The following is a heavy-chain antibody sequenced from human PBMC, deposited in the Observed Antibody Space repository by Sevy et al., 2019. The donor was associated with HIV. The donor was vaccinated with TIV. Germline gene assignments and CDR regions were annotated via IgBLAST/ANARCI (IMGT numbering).Heavy chain of an antibody. Sequence: ASVKVSCKASGYTFTSYVMNWVRQAPGQGLEWMGWINTNTGNPTYAQGFTGRFVFSLDTSVSTAYLQISSLKAEDTAVYYCARGECSSASCYYDYGMDVWGQGATVTVSS. CDR2: INTNTGNP. CDR3: ARGECSSASCYYDYGMDV. D-gene: IGHD2-2*01. J-gene: IGHJ6*02. CDR1: GYTFTSYV. V-gene: IGHV7-4-1*02.